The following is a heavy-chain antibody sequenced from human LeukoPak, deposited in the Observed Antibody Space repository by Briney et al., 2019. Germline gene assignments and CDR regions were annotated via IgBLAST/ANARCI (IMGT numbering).Heavy chain of an antibody. CDR3: AKRIQSAMATGY. V-gene: IGHV3-11*01. Sequence: GGSLRLSCAASGFTFSDYYMSWIRQAPGKGVEWVSYISSSGSTIYYADSVKGRFSISRDNAKNSLYLQMNSLRAEDTAVYYCAKRIQSAMATGYWGQGTLVTVSS. J-gene: IGHJ4*02. CDR1: GFTFSDYY. CDR2: ISSSGSTI. D-gene: IGHD5-18*01.